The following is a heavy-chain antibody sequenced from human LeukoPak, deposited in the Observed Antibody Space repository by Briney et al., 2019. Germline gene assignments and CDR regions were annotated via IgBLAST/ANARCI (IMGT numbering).Heavy chain of an antibody. J-gene: IGHJ4*02. CDR1: GLTFSTFG. CDR3: ARKSASGNYPLDY. Sequence: PGGSLRLSCAASGLTFSTFGMTWVRQAPGKGLEWVSAISGSAVSTFYADSVKGRFTISRDNGRNTVFLQMSSLRAEDTALYYCARKSASGNYPLDYWGQGTLVTVSS. D-gene: IGHD3-10*01. CDR2: ISGSAVST. V-gene: IGHV3-23*01.